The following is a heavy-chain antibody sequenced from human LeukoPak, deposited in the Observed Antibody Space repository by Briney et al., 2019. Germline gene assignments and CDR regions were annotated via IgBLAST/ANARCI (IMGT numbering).Heavy chain of an antibody. Sequence: SETLSLTCAVYGGSFSGYYWSWIRQPPGKGLEWIGEINHSGSTNYNPSLKSRVTISVDTSKNQFSLKLSSVTAADTAVYYCARVEGSGIAVAGTVDYWGQGTLVTVSS. D-gene: IGHD6-19*01. V-gene: IGHV4-34*01. CDR1: GGSFSGYY. CDR3: ARVEGSGIAVAGTVDY. J-gene: IGHJ4*02. CDR2: INHSGST.